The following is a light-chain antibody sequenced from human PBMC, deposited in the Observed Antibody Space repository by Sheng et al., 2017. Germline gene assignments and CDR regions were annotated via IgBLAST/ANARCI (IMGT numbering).Light chain of an antibody. J-gene: IGKJ2*01. CDR1: QGLSNS. CDR3: QKYNSAPYT. V-gene: IGKV1-NL1*01. Sequence: DIQITQSPPSLSASVGDRVTITCRTSQGLSNSLAWYQQRPGKAPNLVIYAASRLQSGVPSRFSGSGSGTDYTLIITNLQPEDFATYYCQKYNSAPYTFGQGTKLEI. CDR2: AAS.